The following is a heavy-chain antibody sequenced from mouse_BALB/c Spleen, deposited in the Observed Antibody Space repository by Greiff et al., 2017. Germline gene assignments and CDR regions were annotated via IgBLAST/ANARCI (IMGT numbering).Heavy chain of an antibody. J-gene: IGHJ2*01. CDR1: GFTFSSFG. CDR3: ARGTVVAYYFDY. Sequence: EVQRVESGGGLVQPGGSRKLSCAASGFTFSSFGMHWVRQAPEKGLEWVAYISSGSSTIYYADTVKGRFTISRDNPKNTLFLQMTSLRSEDTAMYYCARGTVVAYYFDYWGQGTTLTVSS. CDR2: ISSGSSTI. V-gene: IGHV5-17*02. D-gene: IGHD1-1*01.